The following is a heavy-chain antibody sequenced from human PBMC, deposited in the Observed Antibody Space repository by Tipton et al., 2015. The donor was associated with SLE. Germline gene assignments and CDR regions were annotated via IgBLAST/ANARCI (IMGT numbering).Heavy chain of an antibody. CDR1: GFSFSSYG. J-gene: IGHJ5*02. CDR3: AKDGGVWGRNNWFDP. D-gene: IGHD3-16*01. Sequence: SLRLSCAASGFSFSSYGMHWVRQAPGKGLEWVAFVRFDGSDAYYGDSVKGRFSISRDNAKDTLYLQMNNLRPEDTAVYYCAKDGGVWGRNNWFDPWGQGTLVTVSS. V-gene: IGHV3-30*02. CDR2: VRFDGSDA.